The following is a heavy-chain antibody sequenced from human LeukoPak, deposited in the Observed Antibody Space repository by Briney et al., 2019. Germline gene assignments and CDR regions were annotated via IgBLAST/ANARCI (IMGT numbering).Heavy chain of an antibody. CDR2: ISAGGGST. J-gene: IGHJ4*02. Sequence: GGSQRLSCPASGFTFSSYAMNWVRQAPGKGLEWVLGISAGGGSTYYEDSVKGRFTISRDNSKNTLYLQMNSLRAEDTAVYYCAKSSRRYCTNGICYDASADYFDSWGQGTLVTVSS. CDR3: AKSSRRYCTNGICYDASADYFDS. V-gene: IGHV3-23*01. D-gene: IGHD2-8*01. CDR1: GFTFSSYA.